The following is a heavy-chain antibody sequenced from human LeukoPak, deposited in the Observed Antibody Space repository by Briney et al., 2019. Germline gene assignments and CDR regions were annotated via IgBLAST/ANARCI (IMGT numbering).Heavy chain of an antibody. CDR3: AKDGPRLAAGRDSDY. V-gene: IGHV3-23*01. Sequence: GGSLGLSCAASGFSFSSYAMNWVRQAPGEGLEWVSAISGSGDTIYYADSVKGRFTISRDNSKNTLYLQMNSLRAEDTAVYYCAKDGPRLAAGRDSDYWGQGTLVTVSS. J-gene: IGHJ4*02. D-gene: IGHD6-13*01. CDR2: ISGSGDTI. CDR1: GFSFSSYA.